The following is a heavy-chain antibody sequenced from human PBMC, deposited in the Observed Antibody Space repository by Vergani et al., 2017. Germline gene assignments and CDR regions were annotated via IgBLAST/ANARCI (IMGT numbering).Heavy chain of an antibody. CDR2: IYYSGST. J-gene: IGHJ4*02. V-gene: IGHV4-39*07. CDR3: ARDLGQQLGTEGYFDY. Sequence: QLQLQESGPGLVKPSETLSLTCTVSGGSISSSSYYWGWIRQPPGKGLEWIGSIYYSGSTYYNPSLKSRVTISVDTSKNQFSLKLSSVTAADTAVYYCARDLGQQLGTEGYFDYWGQGTLVTVSS. D-gene: IGHD6-13*01. CDR1: GGSISSSSYY.